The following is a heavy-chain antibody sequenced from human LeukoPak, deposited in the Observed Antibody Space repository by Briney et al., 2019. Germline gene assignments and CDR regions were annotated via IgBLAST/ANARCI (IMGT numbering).Heavy chain of an antibody. CDR3: ARYSGSYFYFDY. CDR2: IKQGGSEK. Sequence: GGSLRLSCAASGFTFSSYWMSWVRQAPGKGLEWVANIKQGGSEKYYVDSVKGRFTISRDNAKNSLYLQMNSLRVEDTAVYYCARYSGSYFYFDYWGQGTLVTVSS. CDR1: GFTFSSYW. J-gene: IGHJ4*02. V-gene: IGHV3-7*01. D-gene: IGHD1-26*01.